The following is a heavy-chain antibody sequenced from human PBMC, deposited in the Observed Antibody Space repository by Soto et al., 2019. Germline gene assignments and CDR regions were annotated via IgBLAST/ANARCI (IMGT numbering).Heavy chain of an antibody. CDR2: INPNSGGT. J-gene: IGHJ6*02. CDR1: GYTFTGYY. Sequence: ASVKVSCKASGYTFTGYYMHWVRQAPGQGLEWMGWINPNSGGTNYAQKFQGRVTMTRDTSISTAYMELSRLRSDDTAVYYCARDQAMGSGWTGVDVWGQGTTVTVSS. V-gene: IGHV1-2*02. D-gene: IGHD6-19*01. CDR3: ARDQAMGSGWTGVDV.